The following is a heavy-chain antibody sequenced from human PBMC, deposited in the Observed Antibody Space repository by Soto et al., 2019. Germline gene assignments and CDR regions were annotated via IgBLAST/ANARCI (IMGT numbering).Heavy chain of an antibody. CDR1: GFTFSSYG. CDR3: ARVDSGYDFGGSFDY. V-gene: IGHV3-33*01. D-gene: IGHD5-12*01. CDR2: IWYDGSNK. Sequence: GGSLRLSCAASGFTFSSYGMHWVRQAPGKGLEWVAVIWYDGSNKYYADSVKGRFTISRDNSKNTLYLQMNSLRAEDMAVYYCARVDSGYDFGGSFDYWGQGTLVTVSS. J-gene: IGHJ4*02.